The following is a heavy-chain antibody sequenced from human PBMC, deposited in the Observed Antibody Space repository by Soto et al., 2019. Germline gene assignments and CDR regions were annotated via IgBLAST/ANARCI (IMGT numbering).Heavy chain of an antibody. CDR2: LNPTSGGT. CDR1: GYTFAAYY. J-gene: IGHJ4*02. Sequence: ASVKVSCKTSGYTFAAYYIHWIRPAPGQGLEGMGWLNPTSGGTVYAQNFQDRVTMTRDTSISTAYMELRWLNSDDTAVYYGASDPDYGGYWGCFFDSWGQATPVTVSS. D-gene: IGHD4-17*01. V-gene: IGHV1-2*02. CDR3: ASDPDYGGYWGCFFDS.